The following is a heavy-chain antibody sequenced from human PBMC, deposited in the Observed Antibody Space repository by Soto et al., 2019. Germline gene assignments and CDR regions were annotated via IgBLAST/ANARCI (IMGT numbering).Heavy chain of an antibody. CDR1: GFSFNTSG. D-gene: IGHD2-21*02. J-gene: IGHJ6*02. CDR3: ATKVRVTNYLYYGMDV. CDR2: LAFDGSQE. Sequence: QVPLVESGGGVVQPGRALRLSCAASGFSFNTSGMHWVRQAPGKGLEWVAVLAFDGSQEFYGDSVRVRFTISRDNSKNTLFLQMKSLTPEDTAVYYCATKVRVTNYLYYGMDVWGQGTTVTVSS. V-gene: IGHV3-30*03.